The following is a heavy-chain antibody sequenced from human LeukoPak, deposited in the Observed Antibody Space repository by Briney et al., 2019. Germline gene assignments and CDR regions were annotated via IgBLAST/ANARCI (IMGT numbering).Heavy chain of an antibody. Sequence: SETLSLTGAVYGGSFSGYYWSWIRQPPGKGLEWIGEINHSGSTNYNPSLKSRVTISVDTSKNQFSLKLSSVTAADTAVYYCARLDILTGYYSYWGQGTLVTVSS. CDR2: INHSGST. D-gene: IGHD3-9*01. V-gene: IGHV4-34*01. CDR3: ARLDILTGYYSY. J-gene: IGHJ4*02. CDR1: GGSFSGYY.